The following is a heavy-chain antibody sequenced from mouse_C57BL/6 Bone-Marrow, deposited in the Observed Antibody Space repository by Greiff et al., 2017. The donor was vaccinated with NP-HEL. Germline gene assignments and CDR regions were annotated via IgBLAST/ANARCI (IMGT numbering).Heavy chain of an antibody. D-gene: IGHD2-1*01. CDR1: GYTFTSSG. V-gene: IGHV1-81*01. CDR3: ASPIYYGNYVYAMDY. Sequence: VQLQQSGAELARPGASVKLSCKASGYTFTSSGISWVKQRTGQGLEWIGEIYPRSGNTYYNEKFKGKATLTADKSSSTAYMELRSLTSEDSAVYFCASPIYYGNYVYAMDYWGQGTSVTVSS. CDR2: IYPRSGNT. J-gene: IGHJ4*01.